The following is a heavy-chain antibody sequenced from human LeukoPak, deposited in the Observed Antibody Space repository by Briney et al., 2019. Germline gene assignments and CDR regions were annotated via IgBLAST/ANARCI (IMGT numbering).Heavy chain of an antibody. V-gene: IGHV3-48*04. Sequence: GGSLRLSCAASGFTFSSYWMSWVRQAPGKGLEWVSYISSSGSTIYYADSVKGRFTISRDNAKNSLYLQMNSLRAEDTAVYYCAREVVGATLSGAETVDYWGQGTLVTVSS. CDR3: AREVVGATLSGAETVDY. D-gene: IGHD1-26*01. CDR1: GFTFSSYW. J-gene: IGHJ4*02. CDR2: ISSSGSTI.